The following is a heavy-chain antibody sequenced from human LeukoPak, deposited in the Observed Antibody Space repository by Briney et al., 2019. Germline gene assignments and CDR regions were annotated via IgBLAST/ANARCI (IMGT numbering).Heavy chain of an antibody. Sequence: PGGSLRLSCAASGFTFSSYAMSRVRQAPGKGLEWVSAISGSGGGTYYADSVKGRFTISRDNSKNTLYLQMNSLRAEDTAVYYCARYYGDYVFDYWGQGTLVTVSS. V-gene: IGHV3-23*01. J-gene: IGHJ4*02. CDR3: ARYYGDYVFDY. CDR1: GFTFSSYA. CDR2: ISGSGGGT. D-gene: IGHD4-17*01.